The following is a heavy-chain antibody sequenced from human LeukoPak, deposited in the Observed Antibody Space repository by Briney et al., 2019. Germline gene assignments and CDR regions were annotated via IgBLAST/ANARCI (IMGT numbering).Heavy chain of an antibody. CDR1: GFAFSSYS. V-gene: IGHV3-48*04. J-gene: IGHJ4*02. CDR3: ARARDFWSGYFVDY. D-gene: IGHD3-3*01. Sequence: PGGPLRLSCAASGFAFSSYSMNWGRQAPGKGREWFSYISRSSSTIYYAGPVKGRFTISRANAKNSLYLQMNSLRAEDTAVYHCARARDFWSGYFVDYWGQGTLVTVSS. CDR2: ISRSSSTI.